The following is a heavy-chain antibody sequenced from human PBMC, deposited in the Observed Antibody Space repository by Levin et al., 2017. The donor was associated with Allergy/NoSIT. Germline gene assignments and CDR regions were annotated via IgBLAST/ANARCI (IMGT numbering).Heavy chain of an antibody. V-gene: IGHV3-15*04. D-gene: IGHD4-11*01. Sequence: PWGSLRLSCAASEFTVNNAWMSWVRQAPGKGLEWVGRIESKTDGGTIDYAAPVKGRFTISRDDSKTTLYLQMNSLKTEDTAVYYCTTYSHDSNNIYYFDYWGQGTLVTVSS. CDR2: IESKTDGGTI. CDR1: EFTVNNAW. J-gene: IGHJ4*02. CDR3: TTYSHDSNNIYYFDY.